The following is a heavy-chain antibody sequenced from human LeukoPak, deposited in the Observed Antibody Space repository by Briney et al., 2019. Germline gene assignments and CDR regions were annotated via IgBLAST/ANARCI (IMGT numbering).Heavy chain of an antibody. D-gene: IGHD6-13*01. CDR2: IYHSGST. CDR3: ASASGGSWYGY. V-gene: IGHV4-4*02. CDR1: GFTFNRFTM. J-gene: IGHJ4*02. Sequence: PGGSLRLSCAASGFTFNRFTMNWVRQPPGKGLEWIGEIYHSGSTNYNPSLKSRVTISVDKSKNQFSLKLSSVTAADTAVYYCASASGGSWYGYWGQGTLVTVSS.